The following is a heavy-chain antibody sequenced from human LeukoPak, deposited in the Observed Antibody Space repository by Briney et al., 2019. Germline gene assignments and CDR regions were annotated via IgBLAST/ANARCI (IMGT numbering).Heavy chain of an antibody. V-gene: IGHV5-51*01. J-gene: IGHJ4*02. D-gene: IGHD5-12*01. CDR2: IYPGDSDT. Sequence: GESLKISCKGSGYSFTTYWIGWVRQMPGKGLEWMGIIYPGDSDTRYSPSFQGQVTISADKSISTAYLQWSSLKASDTAMYYCARSSRGSGYSGPGYFDYWGQGTLVTVSS. CDR3: ARSSRGSGYSGPGYFDY. CDR1: GYSFTTYW.